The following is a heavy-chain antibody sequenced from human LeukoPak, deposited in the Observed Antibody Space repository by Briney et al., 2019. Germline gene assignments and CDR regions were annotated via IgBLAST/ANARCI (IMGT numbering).Heavy chain of an antibody. D-gene: IGHD2-15*01. CDR1: GFTFSNYA. CDR3: AKPGDGCSGGSCYYFDY. Sequence: GGSLRLSCAASGFTFSNYAMSWARQAPGKGLEWISGISGSGGNTYYADSVKGRFTISRDTSKNTLFLQMNRLRGEDTAVYYCAKPGDGCSGGSCYYFDYWGQGTLVTVSS. CDR2: ISGSGGNT. V-gene: IGHV3-23*01. J-gene: IGHJ4*02.